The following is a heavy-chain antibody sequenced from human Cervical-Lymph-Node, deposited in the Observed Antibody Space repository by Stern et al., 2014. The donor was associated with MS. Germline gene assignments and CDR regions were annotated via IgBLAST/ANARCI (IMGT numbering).Heavy chain of an antibody. Sequence: VQLVQSGPGLVKPSQTLSLTCTVSGGSIRSDDYYWTWIRQPPGKGLEWIGYIYYSGNTYYNPSLRSRVTISVDTSKNQFSLKLTSVTAADTAVYYCARTDILLIDHWGQGTLVTVSS. CDR1: GGSIRSDDYY. V-gene: IGHV4-30-4*01. CDR3: ARTDILLIDH. J-gene: IGHJ5*02. D-gene: IGHD3-10*01. CDR2: IYYSGNT.